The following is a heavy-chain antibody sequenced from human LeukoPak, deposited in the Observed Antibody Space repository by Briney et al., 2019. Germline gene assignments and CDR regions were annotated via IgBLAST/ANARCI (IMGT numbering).Heavy chain of an antibody. J-gene: IGHJ6*03. CDR2: INPNSGGT. D-gene: IGHD2-2*01. CDR3: ARAGYQLLSGYYYYYTDV. V-gene: IGHV1-2*02. Sequence: GRSLRLSCAASGFTFTGYYMHWVRQAPGQGLEWMGWINPNSGGTNYAQKFQGRVTMTRDTSISTAYMELSRLRSDDTAVYYCARAGYQLLSGYYYYYTDVWGKGTTVTISS. CDR1: GFTFTGYY.